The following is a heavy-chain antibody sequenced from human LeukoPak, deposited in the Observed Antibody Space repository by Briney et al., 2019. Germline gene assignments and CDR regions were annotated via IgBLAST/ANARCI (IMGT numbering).Heavy chain of an antibody. CDR1: GFTFSSYS. D-gene: IGHD2-2*01. Sequence: GGSLRLSCAAFGFTFSSYSMSWVRQAPGKGLEWVSYISSSGTIYYADSVKGRFTISRDNAKNSLYLQMNSLRAEDTAVYYCARDRRCSSTSCFAGGDYWGQGTLVTVSS. CDR3: ARDRRCSSTSCFAGGDY. J-gene: IGHJ4*02. V-gene: IGHV3-48*04. CDR2: ISSSGTI.